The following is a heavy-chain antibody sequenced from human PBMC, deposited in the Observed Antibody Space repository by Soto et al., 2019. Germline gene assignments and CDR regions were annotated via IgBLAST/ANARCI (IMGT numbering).Heavy chain of an antibody. Sequence: QVQLVESGGGLVQPGGSLRLSCAASGFTFSDYSMSWIRQAPGKGLEWVSYISSSGSTIYYADSVKGRFTISRDNAKNSLYLQMNSLRAEDTAVYYCARDWGTIAAAVLLPYGMDVWGQGTTVTVSS. D-gene: IGHD6-13*01. J-gene: IGHJ6*02. CDR2: ISSSGSTI. V-gene: IGHV3-11*01. CDR3: ARDWGTIAAAVLLPYGMDV. CDR1: GFTFSDYS.